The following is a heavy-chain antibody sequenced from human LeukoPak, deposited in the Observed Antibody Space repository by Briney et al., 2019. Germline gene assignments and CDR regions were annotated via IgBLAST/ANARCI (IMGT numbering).Heavy chain of an antibody. J-gene: IGHJ5*02. Sequence: SETLSLTCTVSGGSISSYYWSWIRQSPGKGLECIGYIHYTGSTNYNPSLKSRVTISVETSKNQFSLKLKSMTAADTAVYYCARGGYYGSGNDFRFDPWGQGTLVTVSS. V-gene: IGHV4-59*01. CDR1: GGSISSYY. CDR2: IHYTGST. CDR3: ARGGYYGSGNDFRFDP. D-gene: IGHD3-10*01.